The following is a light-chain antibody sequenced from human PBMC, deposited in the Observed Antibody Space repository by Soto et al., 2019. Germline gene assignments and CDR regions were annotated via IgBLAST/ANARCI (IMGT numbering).Light chain of an antibody. Sequence: QSALTQPASVSASPGQSITISCTGTSSDVGGYNYVSWYQQRPGKAPKLIIYEVSHRPSGVSNRFSGTKSGNTASLTISGLQAEDETDYYCTSYTNSGTHVFGTGTKATVL. J-gene: IGLJ1*01. CDR2: EVS. V-gene: IGLV2-14*01. CDR3: TSYTNSGTHV. CDR1: SSDVGGYNY.